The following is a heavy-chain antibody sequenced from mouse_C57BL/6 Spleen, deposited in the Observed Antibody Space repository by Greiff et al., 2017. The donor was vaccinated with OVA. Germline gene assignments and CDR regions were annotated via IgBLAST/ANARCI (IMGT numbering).Heavy chain of an antibody. Sequence: VKLQQPGAELVRPGSSVKLSCKASGYTFTSYWMDWVKQRPGQGLEWIGNIYPSDSETHYNQKFKDKATLTVDKSSSTAYMQLSSLTSEDSAVYYCASSITTVVARYFDGWGTGTTVTVSS. V-gene: IGHV1-61*01. CDR3: ASSITTVVARYFDG. J-gene: IGHJ1*03. CDR2: IYPSDSET. D-gene: IGHD1-1*01. CDR1: GYTFTSYW.